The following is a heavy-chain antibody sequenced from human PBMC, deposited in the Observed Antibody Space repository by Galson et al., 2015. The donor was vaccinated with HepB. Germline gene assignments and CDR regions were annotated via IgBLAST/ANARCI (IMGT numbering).Heavy chain of an antibody. CDR3: ARRDGSSGAFDI. CDR1: GFSVKRNN. J-gene: IGHJ3*02. Sequence: SLRLSCAASGFSVKRNNMNWVRQAPGRGLEWVSIIYSDGSTEYADSVKGRFTISSDTSNNTLHLQVNSLRADDSAVYYCARRDGSSGAFDIWGQGTMVTVSS. CDR2: IYSDGST. D-gene: IGHD3-10*01. V-gene: IGHV3-53*01.